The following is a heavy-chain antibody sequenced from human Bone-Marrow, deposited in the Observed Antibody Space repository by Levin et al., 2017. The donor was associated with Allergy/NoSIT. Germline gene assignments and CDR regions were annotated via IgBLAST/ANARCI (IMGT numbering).Heavy chain of an antibody. J-gene: IGHJ4*02. CDR1: GYSFTTYW. CDR2: IYPGDSDT. Sequence: GESLKISCKTSGYSFTTYWIGWVRQLPGKGLEWMGIIYPGDSDTRYSPSFQGQVTISADKSISTAYLQWSSLKASDTAMYYCARQLMTAVVTPFDYWGQGTLVTVSS. V-gene: IGHV5-51*01. CDR3: ARQLMTAVVTPFDY. D-gene: IGHD4-23*01.